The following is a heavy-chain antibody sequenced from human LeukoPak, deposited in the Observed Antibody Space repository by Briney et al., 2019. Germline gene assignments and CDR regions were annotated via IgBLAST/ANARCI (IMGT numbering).Heavy chain of an antibody. D-gene: IGHD4-17*01. J-gene: IGHJ5*02. Sequence: GGSLRLSCAGSGFTFSSYAMHWVRQAPGKGLEWVAVISYDGSNKYYADSVKGRFTISRDNSKNTLYLQMNSLRAEDTAVYYCARDGYYGDYVRIRWFDPWGQGTLVTVSS. CDR3: ARDGYYGDYVRIRWFDP. V-gene: IGHV3-30*04. CDR1: GFTFSSYA. CDR2: ISYDGSNK.